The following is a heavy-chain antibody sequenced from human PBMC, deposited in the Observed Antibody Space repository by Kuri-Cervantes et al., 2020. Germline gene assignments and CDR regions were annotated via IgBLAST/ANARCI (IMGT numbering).Heavy chain of an antibody. CDR3: ARESVAAGSGYYYMDV. CDR2: ISWNSGSI. Sequence: GESLKISCAASGFTFSSYEMNWVRQAPGKGLEWVSGISWNSGSIGYADSVKGRFTISRDNAKNSLYLQMNSLRAEDTAVYYCARESVAAGSGYYYMDVWGKGTTVTVSS. D-gene: IGHD6-13*01. J-gene: IGHJ6*03. V-gene: IGHV3-48*03. CDR1: GFTFSSYE.